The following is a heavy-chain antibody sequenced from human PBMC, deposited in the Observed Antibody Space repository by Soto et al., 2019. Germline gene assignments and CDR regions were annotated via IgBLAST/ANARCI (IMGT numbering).Heavy chain of an antibody. CDR3: ARQSVDGLDV. J-gene: IGHJ6*02. V-gene: IGHV4-30-2*06. D-gene: IGHD2-15*01. CDR1: GGSMSSGPYS. Sequence: QVQLQESGSGVVRPSQTLSVTCNVSGGSMSSGPYSWSWLRQSPGTGLEWIGYIYYNENSYYNPSLGSRVSISLDKSKNQFSLSLTSVTAADTATYYCARQSVDGLDVWGQGRTVTVSS. CDR2: IYYNENS.